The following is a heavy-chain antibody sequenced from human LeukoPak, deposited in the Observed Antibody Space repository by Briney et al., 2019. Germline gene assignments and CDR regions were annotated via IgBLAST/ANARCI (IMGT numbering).Heavy chain of an antibody. J-gene: IGHJ4*02. CDR1: AFTVGDYA. CDR3: TREHGYGDYYFEN. Sequence: PGRSLRLSCTGSAFTVGDYALSWVRQAPGKGLEWIGFIRSRSYGGTTRYAASLKGRFTISRDDSKNIAYLEVNSLKTEDTAVYFCTREHGYGDYYFENWGQGTLVTVS. CDR2: IRSRSYGGTT. V-gene: IGHV3-49*04. D-gene: IGHD2-21*02.